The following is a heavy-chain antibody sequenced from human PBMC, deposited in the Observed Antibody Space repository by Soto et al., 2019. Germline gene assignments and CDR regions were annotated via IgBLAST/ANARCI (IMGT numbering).Heavy chain of an antibody. CDR1: GFTVSSNY. CDR3: ARDAHLQIWVSYRRSGYYYYTDF. J-gene: IGHJ6*03. D-gene: IGHD3-16*02. V-gene: IGHV3-66*01. CDR2: IYSGGST. Sequence: GGSLRLSCAASGFTVSSNYMSWVRQAPGKGLEWVSVIYSGGSTYYADSVKGRFTISRDNSKNTLYLQMNSLRAEDTAVYYCARDAHLQIWVSYRRSGYYYYTDFRGKAPTVTGS.